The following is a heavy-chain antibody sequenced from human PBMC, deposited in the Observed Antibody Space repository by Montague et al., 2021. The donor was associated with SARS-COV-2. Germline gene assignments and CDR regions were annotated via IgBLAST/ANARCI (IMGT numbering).Heavy chain of an antibody. CDR3: AREAVTFDSWCNSFRADYFDL. J-gene: IGHJ4*02. Sequence: SETLSLTCTVSDGPISSYYWSWMRRPAGKGLEWIGRIYSSATEIINYSPFLSSRVTMSIDTSKKQFSLHLTSVTAADTAVYYCAREAVTFDSWCNSFRADYFDLWGQGTLVTVSS. V-gene: IGHV4-4*07. D-gene: IGHD3-3*01. CDR1: DGPISSYY. CDR2: IYSSATEII.